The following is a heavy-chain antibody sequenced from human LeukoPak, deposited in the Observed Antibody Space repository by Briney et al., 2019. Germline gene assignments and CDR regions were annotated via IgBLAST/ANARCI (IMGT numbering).Heavy chain of an antibody. V-gene: IGHV3-23*01. Sequence: GGSLRLSCAASGFTFSSYAMSWVRQAPGKGLEGVSAISGSGGSTYYADSVKGRVTISRDNSKNTLYLQMNRLSAEDTAVYYCAKASGGYFTQFDYWGQGTLVTVYS. CDR3: AKASGGYFTQFDY. CDR1: GFTFSSYA. CDR2: ISGSGGST. J-gene: IGHJ4*02. D-gene: IGHD3-22*01.